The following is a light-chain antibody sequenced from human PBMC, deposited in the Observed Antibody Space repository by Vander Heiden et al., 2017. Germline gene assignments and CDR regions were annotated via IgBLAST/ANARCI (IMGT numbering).Light chain of an antibody. CDR1: QSLLYRNGYNY. Sequence: DIVMTPSPLHLLVAPGEPPPIPRRSRQSLLYRNGYNYLYWYLQKPGQSPRLLIYLGSNRACGVPDRFSGSGSGTDFTLKISRVEAEDVGVYYCMQDIHKLTFGGGTKVEIK. CDR3: MQDIHKLT. J-gene: IGKJ4*01. V-gene: IGKV2-28*01. CDR2: LGS.